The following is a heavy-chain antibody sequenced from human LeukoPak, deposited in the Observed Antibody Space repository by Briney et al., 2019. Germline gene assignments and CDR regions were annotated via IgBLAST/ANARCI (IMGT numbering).Heavy chain of an antibody. J-gene: IGHJ4*02. CDR1: GYTFTGYY. Sequence: ASVKVSCKASGYTFTGYYMHWVRQAPGQGLEWMGGINLNSGVTNYAQKFQGRVTMTRDTSISTAYMELSRLRSDDTAVYYCARPYYGFWSGYNIYYFDYWGQGTLVAVSS. V-gene: IGHV1-2*02. CDR2: INLNSGVT. D-gene: IGHD3-3*01. CDR3: ARPYYGFWSGYNIYYFDY.